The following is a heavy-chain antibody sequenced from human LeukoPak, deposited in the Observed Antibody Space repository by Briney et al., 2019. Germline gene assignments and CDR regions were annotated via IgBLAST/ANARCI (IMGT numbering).Heavy chain of an antibody. J-gene: IGHJ6*03. Sequence: SVKVSCKASGGTFSSYAISWVRQAPGQGLEWMGGIIPIFGTANYAQKFQGRVTITADESTSTAYMELSSLRSEDTAAYYCNALPYCSSTSCYGYYYYMDVWGKGTTVTVSS. CDR2: IIPIFGTA. CDR1: GGTFSSYA. D-gene: IGHD2-2*01. V-gene: IGHV1-69*01. CDR3: NALPYCSSTSCYGYYYYMDV.